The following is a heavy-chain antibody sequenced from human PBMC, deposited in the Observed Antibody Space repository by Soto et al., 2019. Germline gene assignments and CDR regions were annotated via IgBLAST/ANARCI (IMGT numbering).Heavy chain of an antibody. J-gene: IGHJ6*01. CDR1: GGTFSSYT. D-gene: IGHD6-13*01. Sequence: QVQLVQSGAEVKKPGSSVKVSCKASGGTFSSYTISWVRQAPGQGLEWMGRIIPILGIANYAQKFQGRVTITADKSTSTAYMDLSRLRSEDTAVYYCASCHQRGIAAAGTDYYYYGMDVW. V-gene: IGHV1-69*02. CDR3: ASCHQRGIAAAGTDYYYYGMDV. CDR2: IIPILGIA.